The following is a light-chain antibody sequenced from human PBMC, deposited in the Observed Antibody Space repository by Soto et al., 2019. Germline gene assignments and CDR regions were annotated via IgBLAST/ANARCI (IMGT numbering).Light chain of an antibody. CDR1: SSNIGNNY. CDR2: DNN. Sequence: QSVLTQPPSVSAAPGQKVTISCSGSSSNIGNNYVSWYQQLPGTAPKLLIYDNNKRPSGIPDRFSCSKSGTSATLGTTGRQTGDEDDYYCGTWDSSLSALVFGGGTKLTVL. J-gene: IGLJ3*02. V-gene: IGLV1-51*01. CDR3: GTWDSSLSALV.